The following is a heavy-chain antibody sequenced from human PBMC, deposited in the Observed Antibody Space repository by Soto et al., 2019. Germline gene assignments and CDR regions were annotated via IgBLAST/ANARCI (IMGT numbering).Heavy chain of an antibody. CDR3: ARGIFLATAAAYFDY. CDR1: GVSVNTAGYY. D-gene: IGHD6-13*01. Sequence: QVQLQESGPGLLKPSQTLSLTCSVSGVSVNTAGYYWAWIRQPPGKGLEWMGYICYSGSTYYSPSIKTLVTISIGTSDTDFSLKVSSVTAADTAVCYCARGIFLATAAAYFDYWGQGTLVTVSS. J-gene: IGHJ4*02. CDR2: ICYSGST. V-gene: IGHV4-31*01.